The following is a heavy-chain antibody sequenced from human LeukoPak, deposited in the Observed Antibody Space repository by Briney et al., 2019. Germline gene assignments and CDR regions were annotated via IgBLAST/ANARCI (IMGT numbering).Heavy chain of an antibody. D-gene: IGHD5-18*01. CDR1: GFDFHNYV. J-gene: IGHJ4*02. V-gene: IGHV3-30-3*01. CDR2: ISYAVNIK. Sequence: GGSLRLSCAASGFDFHNYVIHWVRQAPGKGLEWVAVISYAVNIKYYADSVKGRFTISRDSSSKTVFLQMNSLRTEDTAVYYCASVWRALGYTIDYWGQGTQVAVSS. CDR3: ASVWRALGYTIDY.